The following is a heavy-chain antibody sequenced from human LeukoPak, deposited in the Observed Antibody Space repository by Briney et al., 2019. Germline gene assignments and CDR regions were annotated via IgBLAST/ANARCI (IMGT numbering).Heavy chain of an antibody. V-gene: IGHV3-23*01. CDR3: AKVGRDVAAAGPYYFDY. D-gene: IGHD6-13*01. CDR1: GFTFSSYA. J-gene: IGHJ4*02. CDR2: ISEGGVIT. Sequence: GGSLRLSCAASGFTFSSYALSWVRQAPGKGLEWISIISEGGVITYYAASVKGRFNISRDNSKNTLYLQMNSLRAEDTAVYYCAKVGRDVAAAGPYYFDYWGQGTLVTVSS.